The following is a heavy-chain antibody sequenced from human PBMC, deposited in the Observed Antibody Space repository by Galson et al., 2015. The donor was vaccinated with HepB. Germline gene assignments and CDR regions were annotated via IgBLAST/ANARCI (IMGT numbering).Heavy chain of an antibody. CDR2: IYYSGST. Sequence: ETLSLTCTVSGGSISSYYWSWIRQPPGKGLEWIGYIYYSGSTNYNPSLKSRVTISVDTSKNQFSLKLSSVTAADTAVYYCARITMVRGVPKDSYYYYGMDVWGQGTTVTVSS. CDR3: ARITMVRGVPKDSYYYYGMDV. CDR1: GGSISSYY. D-gene: IGHD3-10*01. J-gene: IGHJ6*02. V-gene: IGHV4-59*01.